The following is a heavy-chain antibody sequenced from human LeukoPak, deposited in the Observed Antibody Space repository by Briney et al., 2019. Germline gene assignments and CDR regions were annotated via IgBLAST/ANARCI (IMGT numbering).Heavy chain of an antibody. CDR3: ARGEYGSGSYHIDY. CDR2: ISSSSSYI. CDR1: GFTFGDYA. Sequence: GGSLRLSCIASGFTFGDYAMTWVRQAPGKGLEWVSFISSSSSYIYYADSVKGRFTISRDNAKNSLYLQMNSLRAEDTAVYYCARGEYGSGSYHIDYWGQGTLDTVSS. D-gene: IGHD3-10*01. V-gene: IGHV3-21*01. J-gene: IGHJ4*02.